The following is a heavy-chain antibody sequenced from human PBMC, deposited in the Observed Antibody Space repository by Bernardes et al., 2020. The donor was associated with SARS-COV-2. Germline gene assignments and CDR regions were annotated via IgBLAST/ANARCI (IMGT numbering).Heavy chain of an antibody. CDR3: ATAWEGS. V-gene: IGHV5-51*01. D-gene: IGHD1-26*01. Sequence: GPTLKGSSHGSGDSVSRYWVAWVRTVPGRGLEWVAMIYPGNSDTRYSPSFEGQVTISVDNYLSTAYLQWSSLKASDTAIYYCATAWEGSWGQGTLVTVSS. CDR2: IYPGNSDT. CDR1: GDSVSRYW. J-gene: IGHJ4*02.